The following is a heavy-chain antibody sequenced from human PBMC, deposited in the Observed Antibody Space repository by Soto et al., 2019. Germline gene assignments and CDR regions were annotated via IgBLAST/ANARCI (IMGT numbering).Heavy chain of an antibody. CDR1: GYSFFSHW. CDR2: IYPADSET. Sequence: GESLKISCKGSGYSFFSHWIGWVRQMPGKGLEWVGIIYPADSETRYSPSFQGQVTISVDKSINTAYLQWSSLKASDTAMYYCARRPWFSGYYDYWGQGTLVTVSS. V-gene: IGHV5-51*01. CDR3: ARRPWFSGYYDY. D-gene: IGHD3-22*01. J-gene: IGHJ4*02.